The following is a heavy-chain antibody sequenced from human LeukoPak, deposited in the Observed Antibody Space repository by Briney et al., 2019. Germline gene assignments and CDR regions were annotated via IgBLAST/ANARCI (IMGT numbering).Heavy chain of an antibody. CDR2: IYYGGST. J-gene: IGHJ5*02. D-gene: IGHD5-12*01. CDR1: GGSITTYY. Sequence: SETLSLTCTVSGGSITTYYWSWIRQPPGKGLEWIAFIYYGGSTNYNPSLKSRVAISLDTSKNQFSLRLTSVTAADTAVYYCARHVIYSGVYSYWFDPWGLEPWSPSPQ. CDR3: ARHVIYSGVYSYWFDP. V-gene: IGHV4-59*08.